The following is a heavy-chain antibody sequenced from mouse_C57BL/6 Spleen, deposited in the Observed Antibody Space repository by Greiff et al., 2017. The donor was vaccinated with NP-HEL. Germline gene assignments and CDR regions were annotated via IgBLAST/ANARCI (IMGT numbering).Heavy chain of an antibody. CDR1: GFTFSSYA. CDR3: ARDSVYDGYWYFDV. J-gene: IGHJ1*03. CDR2: ISDGGSYT. V-gene: IGHV5-4*01. D-gene: IGHD2-3*01. Sequence: EVNVVESGGGLVKPGGSLKLSCAASGFTFSSYAMSWVRQTPEKRLEWVATISDGGSYTYYPDNVKGRFTISRDNAKNNLYLQMSHLKSEDTAMYYCARDSVYDGYWYFDVWGTGTTVTVSS.